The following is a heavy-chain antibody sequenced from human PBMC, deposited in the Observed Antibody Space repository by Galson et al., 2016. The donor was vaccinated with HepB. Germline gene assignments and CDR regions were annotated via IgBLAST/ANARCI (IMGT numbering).Heavy chain of an antibody. V-gene: IGHV3-21*01. J-gene: IGHJ4*02. D-gene: IGHD6-13*01. CDR2: ISRGSGYI. CDR1: GFTFASYS. CDR3: ARGGWEQQRHGIDY. Sequence: SLRLSCAASGFTFASYSMDWVRQAPGKGLEWVSSISRGSGYIYYADSLKGRFTISRDNAKNSLYLQMNSLRAEDTAVHYCARGGWEQQRHGIDYWGQGTLVTVSS.